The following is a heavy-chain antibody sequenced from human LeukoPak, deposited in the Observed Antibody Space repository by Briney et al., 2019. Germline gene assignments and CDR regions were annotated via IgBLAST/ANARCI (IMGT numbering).Heavy chain of an antibody. CDR2: ISASSSAT. Sequence: PGGSLRLSCAASEFSLGAYAMNWVRQAPGKGLEWVSYISASSSATYYAESVKGRFTISRDNGQNSLYLQMNSLRAGDTAVYYCARDRATSGKYAYYFDYWGQGTLVTVSS. V-gene: IGHV3-48*01. J-gene: IGHJ4*02. CDR3: ARDRATSGKYAYYFDY. D-gene: IGHD1-26*01. CDR1: EFSLGAYA.